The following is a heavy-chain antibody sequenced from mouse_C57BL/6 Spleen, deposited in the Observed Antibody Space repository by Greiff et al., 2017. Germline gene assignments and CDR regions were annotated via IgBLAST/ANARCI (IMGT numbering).Heavy chain of an antibody. CDR1: GYTFTSYW. Sequence: VQLQQSGAELAKPGASVKLSCKASGYTFTSYWMHWVKQRPGQGLEWIGYINPSSGYTKYNQKFNDKDTLTADKASSTAYMQLSSLTYEDSAVYYCARGDYGSSGFDYWRQGTTLTVSS. V-gene: IGHV1-7*01. CDR2: INPSSGYT. CDR3: ARGDYGSSGFDY. J-gene: IGHJ2*01. D-gene: IGHD1-1*01.